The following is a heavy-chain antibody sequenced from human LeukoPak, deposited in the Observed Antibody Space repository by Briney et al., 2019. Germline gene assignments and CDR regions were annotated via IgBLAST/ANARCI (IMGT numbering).Heavy chain of an antibody. Sequence: ASVKVSCKASGGTFSSYAISWVRQAPGQGLEWMGGIIPIFGTANYAQKFQGRVTITTDESTSTAYMELSSLRADDTAVYYCARAGGISRYYDSSAFDYWGQGTLVTVSS. V-gene: IGHV1-69*05. CDR2: IIPIFGTA. CDR3: ARAGGISRYYDSSAFDY. J-gene: IGHJ4*02. CDR1: GGTFSSYA. D-gene: IGHD3-22*01.